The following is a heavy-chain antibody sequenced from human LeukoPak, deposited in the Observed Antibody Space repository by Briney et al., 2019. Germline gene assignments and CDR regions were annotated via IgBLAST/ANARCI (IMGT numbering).Heavy chain of an antibody. J-gene: IGHJ4*02. V-gene: IGHV4-59*01. D-gene: IGHD4-17*01. CDR1: GVSISSYY. CDR3: ARLDYGDGTDY. Sequence: SETLSLTCTVSGVSISSYYWSWIRQPPGKGLEWIGYIYYSGSTNYNPSLKSRVTISVDTSKNQFSLKLSSVTAADTAVYYCARLDYGDGTDYWGQGTLVTVSS. CDR2: IYYSGST.